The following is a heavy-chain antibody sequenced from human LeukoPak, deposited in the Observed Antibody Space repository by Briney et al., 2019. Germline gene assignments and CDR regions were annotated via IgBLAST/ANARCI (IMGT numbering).Heavy chain of an antibody. J-gene: IGHJ6*03. CDR3: ARSISTLLWFGNAGGTGDYMDV. CDR1: GFTFSRYW. D-gene: IGHD3-10*01. Sequence: PGGSLRLSCAASGFTFSRYWMSWVRQAPGKGLEWVAYIKKDGSEKYYMDSVKGRFTISRDNAKNSLYLQMNSLRAGDTAVYYCARSISTLLWFGNAGGTGDYMDVWGKGTTVTVSS. V-gene: IGHV3-7*01. CDR2: IKKDGSEK.